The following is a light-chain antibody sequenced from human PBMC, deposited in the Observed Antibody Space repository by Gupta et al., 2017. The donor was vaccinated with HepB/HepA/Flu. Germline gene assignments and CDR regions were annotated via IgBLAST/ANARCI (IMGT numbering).Light chain of an antibody. Sequence: EIVMTQSPATLSVSPGARATLSCRASQSVNSNLAWYQQKPGQAPRRLIYGASTRATGIPDRCSGSGAGTEFNLTISSRQSEDLAVYYCQQYTNWHLMYTFGQGTKLEIK. CDR3: QQYTNWHLMYT. V-gene: IGKV3-15*01. CDR1: QSVNSN. J-gene: IGKJ2*01. CDR2: GAS.